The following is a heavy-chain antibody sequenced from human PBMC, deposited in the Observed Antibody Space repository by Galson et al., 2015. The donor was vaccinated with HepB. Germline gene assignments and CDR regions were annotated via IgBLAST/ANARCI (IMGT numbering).Heavy chain of an antibody. V-gene: IGHV3-48*03. CDR3: ARAKSSSETGGYPVFDY. CDR1: GFTFSNYR. CDR2: ISTTGTTV. J-gene: IGHJ4*02. D-gene: IGHD2-8*02. Sequence: SLRLSCAASGFTFSNYRMSWVRQAPGKGLEWVSYISTTGTTVHYADSVNGRTTISRDNAENSLYLQMEILRAEDTAFSYCARAKSSSETGGYPVFDYWGQGTLVTVSS.